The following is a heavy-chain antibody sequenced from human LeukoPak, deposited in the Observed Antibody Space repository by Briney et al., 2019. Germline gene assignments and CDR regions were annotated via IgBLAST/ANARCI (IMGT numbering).Heavy chain of an antibody. D-gene: IGHD3-22*01. CDR3: ARGVSVESPRITMIVVVEGAFDI. CDR1: GYTFTSYA. V-gene: IGHV1-3*01. J-gene: IGHJ3*02. CDR2: INAGNGNT. Sequence: ASVKVSCKASGYTFTSYAMHWVRQAPGQRLEWMGWINAGNGNTKYSQKFQGRVTITRDTSASTAYMELSSLRSEDTAVYYCARGVSVESPRITMIVVVEGAFDIWGQGTMVTVSS.